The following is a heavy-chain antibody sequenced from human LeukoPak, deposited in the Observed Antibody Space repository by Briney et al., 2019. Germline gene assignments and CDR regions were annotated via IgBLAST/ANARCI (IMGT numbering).Heavy chain of an antibody. CDR2: IGYDESNK. D-gene: IGHD2-8*01. Sequence: GGSLRLSCAASGFTFSSYPMHWVRQAPGKGLEWVAVIGYDESNKQYADSVEGRFTISRDNSKNTLYLQMNSLRVEDTALYFCARDNNGDYWGQGTLVTVSS. CDR1: GFTFSSYP. CDR3: ARDNNGDY. J-gene: IGHJ4*02. V-gene: IGHV3-30*04.